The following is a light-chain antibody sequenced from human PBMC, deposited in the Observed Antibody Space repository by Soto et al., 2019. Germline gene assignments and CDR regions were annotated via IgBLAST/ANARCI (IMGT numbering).Light chain of an antibody. V-gene: IGLV3-21*02. CDR2: DDS. J-gene: IGLJ2*01. Sequence: SYELTQSPSVSVAPGQTATITCGGNNIGSKSVHWYQQRPGQAPVLVVYDDSDRPSGIPERFSGSNSGNTATLSINRVEAGDEADYHCQVWDSSSDGVVFGGGTKLTVL. CDR1: NIGSKS. CDR3: QVWDSSSDGVV.